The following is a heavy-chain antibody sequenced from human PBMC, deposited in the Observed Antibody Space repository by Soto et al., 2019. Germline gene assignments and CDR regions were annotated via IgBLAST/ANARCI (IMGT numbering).Heavy chain of an antibody. J-gene: IGHJ4*02. D-gene: IGHD5-12*01. CDR3: ATRSAGGYVWVFDY. V-gene: IGHV1-2*02. CDR1: GYTFTGYY. CDR2: INPNGGGT. Sequence: ASVKVSCKASGYTFTGYYMHWVRQAPGQGLEWMGWINPNGGGTNYAQKFQGRVTMTRDTSISTAYMELSRLRSDDTAVYYCATRSAGGYVWVFDYWGQGTLVTVSS.